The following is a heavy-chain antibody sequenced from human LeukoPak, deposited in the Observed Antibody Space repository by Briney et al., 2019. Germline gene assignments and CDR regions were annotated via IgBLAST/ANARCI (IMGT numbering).Heavy chain of an antibody. CDR1: GFTFSSYS. Sequence: PGGSLRLSCAASGFTFSSYSMNWVRQAPGKGLEWVSHISSSSSTIYYADSVKGRFTISRDNAKNSLYLQMNSLRAEDTAVYYCARDRLELGGEYYYYYMDVWGKGTTVTVSS. V-gene: IGHV3-48*01. CDR2: ISSSSSTI. CDR3: ARDRLELGGEYYYYYMDV. D-gene: IGHD1-7*01. J-gene: IGHJ6*03.